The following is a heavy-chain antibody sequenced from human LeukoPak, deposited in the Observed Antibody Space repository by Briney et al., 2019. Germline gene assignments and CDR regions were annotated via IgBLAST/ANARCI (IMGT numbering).Heavy chain of an antibody. D-gene: IGHD2-8*01. CDR2: INEDGSII. Sequence: GGSMRLSCAASGFTFSSYWMHWVRHAQGKGLEWVSRINEDGSIITYADSVKGRFTSSRDNAKNTLYLQMNSLRAEDTAVYYCVRDLILVWTPGDDFDYWGQGTLVTVSS. CDR1: GFTFSSYW. CDR3: VRDLILVWTPGDDFDY. J-gene: IGHJ4*02. V-gene: IGHV3-74*01.